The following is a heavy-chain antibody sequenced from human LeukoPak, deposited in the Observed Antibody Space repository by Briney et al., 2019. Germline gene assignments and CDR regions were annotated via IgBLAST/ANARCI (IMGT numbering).Heavy chain of an antibody. CDR1: GLTFSVAG. J-gene: IGHJ4*02. CDR3: ATRNCTGTTCYPLDD. Sequence: PGGSLRLSCVASGLTFSVAGMHWVRQAPRKGLEWVSAIIGNSASVYYKDSVKGRFTISRDNSKNTLYLHMNRLRAEDTAIYYCATRNCTGTTCYPLDDWGQGTLVTVSS. V-gene: IGHV3-23*01. CDR2: IIGNSASV. D-gene: IGHD1-7*01.